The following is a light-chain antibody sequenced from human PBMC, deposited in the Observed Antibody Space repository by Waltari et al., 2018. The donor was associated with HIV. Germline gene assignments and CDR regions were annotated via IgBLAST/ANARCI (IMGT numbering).Light chain of an antibody. Sequence: SYVLTQPPSVSVAPGQTARITCGGNNIGRKGIHWYQQKPSQAPVLVVYDDSDRPSGIPERFSGSSSCNTATLTISRVEAGDEADFYCQVWDSSTDLRVFGGGTKLTVL. CDR1: NIGRKG. J-gene: IGLJ2*01. V-gene: IGLV3-21*02. CDR2: DDS. CDR3: QVWDSSTDLRV.